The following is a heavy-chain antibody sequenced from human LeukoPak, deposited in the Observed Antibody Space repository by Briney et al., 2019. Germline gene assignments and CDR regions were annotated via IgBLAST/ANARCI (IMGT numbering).Heavy chain of an antibody. D-gene: IGHD2-15*01. J-gene: IGHJ4*02. V-gene: IGHV3-7*01. CDR1: GFTFSTYW. CDR2: IDIDGSTK. Sequence: GGSLRLSCAASGFTFSTYWMSWVRQAPGKGLEWVANIDIDGSTKNYVDSVEGRFTISRDNSKNTLYLQMNSLRAEDTAVYYCAKDSSYWGQGTLVTVSS. CDR3: AKDSSY.